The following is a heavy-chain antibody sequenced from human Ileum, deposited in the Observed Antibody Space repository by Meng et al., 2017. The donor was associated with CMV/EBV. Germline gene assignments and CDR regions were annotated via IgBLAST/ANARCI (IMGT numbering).Heavy chain of an antibody. V-gene: IGHV3-23*01. CDR3: VRWGEHGFDP. CDR1: GFSFGTYA. J-gene: IGHJ5*02. Sequence: LGLSCAASGFSFGTYAMNWVRQGPGLGWVSSISYNSARIYYADSVKGRFTISRDNSNNTLYLQMNSLRVEDTAVYYCVRWGEHGFDPWGQGTLVTVSS. CDR2: ISYNSARI. D-gene: IGHD1/OR15-1a*01.